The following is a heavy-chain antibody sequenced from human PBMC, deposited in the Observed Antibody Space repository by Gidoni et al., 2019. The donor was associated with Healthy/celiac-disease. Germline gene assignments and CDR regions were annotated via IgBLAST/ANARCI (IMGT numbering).Heavy chain of an antibody. CDR2: ISSSSSYT. V-gene: IGHV3-11*06. J-gene: IGHJ4*02. CDR1: GFTFSDYY. Sequence: QVQLVESGGGLVKPGGSLRLSCAASGFTFSDYYMSWIRQAPGKGLEWVSYISSSSSYTNYADSVKGRFTISRDNAKNSLYLQMNSLRAEDTAVYYCARDRGYYDSSGYYYGEELRSLIDYWGQGTLVTVSS. D-gene: IGHD3-22*01. CDR3: ARDRGYYDSSGYYYGEELRSLIDY.